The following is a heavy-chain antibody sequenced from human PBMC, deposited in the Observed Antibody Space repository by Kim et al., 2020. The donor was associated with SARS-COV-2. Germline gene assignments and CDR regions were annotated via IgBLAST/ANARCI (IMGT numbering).Heavy chain of an antibody. D-gene: IGHD2-15*01. CDR3: AGVGGYSSFDY. CDR1: GGSLSSTYY. J-gene: IGHJ4*02. Sequence: SETLSLTCNVSGGSLSSTYYWAWIRQPPGEGLEWIGSMYYTGSTYYNPSLKSRVTISADRSNNQFFLNLTSVTAADTAVYFCAGVGGYSSFDYWGQCSLV. V-gene: IGHV4-39*07. CDR2: MYYTGST.